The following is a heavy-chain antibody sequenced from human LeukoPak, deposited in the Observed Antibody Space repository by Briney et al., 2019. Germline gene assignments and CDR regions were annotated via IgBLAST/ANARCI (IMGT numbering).Heavy chain of an antibody. CDR1: GDSVSSDTYY. CDR2: IYYSGST. CDR3: ARTRDYGEFDY. J-gene: IGHJ4*02. D-gene: IGHD4-17*01. Sequence: SETLSLTCTVSGDSVSSDTYYWSWIRQPPGKGLEWIGYIYYSGSTNYNPSLKSRVAISVDTSKNQFSLKLSSVTAADTAVYYCARTRDYGEFDYWGQGTLVTVSS. V-gene: IGHV4-61*01.